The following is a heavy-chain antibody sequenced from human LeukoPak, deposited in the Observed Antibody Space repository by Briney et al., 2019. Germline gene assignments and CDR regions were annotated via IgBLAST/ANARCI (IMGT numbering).Heavy chain of an antibody. CDR2: IKQDGSQK. Sequence: GGSLRLSCSASGFTFSTYWMSWVRQAPGKGLEWVANIKQDGSQKYYVDSVKGRFTISRDNAKNSLYLQMNSLRVEDTAVYYCARDVLGRSGEQLDYWGQGTLVTVSS. CDR3: ARDVLGRSGEQLDY. V-gene: IGHV3-7*03. D-gene: IGHD3-3*01. CDR1: GFTFSTYW. J-gene: IGHJ4*02.